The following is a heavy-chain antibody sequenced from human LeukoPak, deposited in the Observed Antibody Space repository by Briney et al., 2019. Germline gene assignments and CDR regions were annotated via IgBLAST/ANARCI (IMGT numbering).Heavy chain of an antibody. J-gene: IGHJ3*02. D-gene: IGHD4-17*01. CDR1: GFTFNNYA. CDR3: AKDKSMYGAYGADAFDI. V-gene: IGHV3-9*01. Sequence: PGRSLRLSCAASGFTFNNYAMHWVRQAPGKGLEWVSGISWNSVTTGYADSVKGRFTISRDNAKNSLYLQMNSLRAEDTALYYCAKDKSMYGAYGADAFDIWGQGTMVTVSS. CDR2: ISWNSVTT.